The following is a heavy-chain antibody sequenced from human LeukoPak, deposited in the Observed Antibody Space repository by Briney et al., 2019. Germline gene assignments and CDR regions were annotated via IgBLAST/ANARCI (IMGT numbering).Heavy chain of an antibody. J-gene: IGHJ2*01. Sequence: RTSETLSLTCTVSGGSVSDYYWSWIRQSPGKGLEWIGYIYYTETSYNPSLKSRVTISADTSKNQFSLKVSSVTAADTAVYYCARGGSSYARFFDLWGRGTLVTVSS. CDR3: ARGGSSYARFFDL. CDR2: IYYTET. CDR1: GGSVSDYY. D-gene: IGHD1-26*01. V-gene: IGHV4-59*02.